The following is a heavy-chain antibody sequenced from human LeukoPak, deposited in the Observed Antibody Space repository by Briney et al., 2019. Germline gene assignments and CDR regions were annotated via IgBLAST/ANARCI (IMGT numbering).Heavy chain of an antibody. Sequence: PGGSLRLSCAASGFTFSSYSMNWVRQAPGKGPEWISYISSSSSIIYYADSVKGRFTISRDNAKNSLYLQMNSLRAEDTAVYYCARVLGVAAMDYWGQGTLVTVSS. CDR3: ARVLGVAAMDY. CDR1: GFTFSSYS. V-gene: IGHV3-48*01. CDR2: ISSSSSII. D-gene: IGHD2-15*01. J-gene: IGHJ4*02.